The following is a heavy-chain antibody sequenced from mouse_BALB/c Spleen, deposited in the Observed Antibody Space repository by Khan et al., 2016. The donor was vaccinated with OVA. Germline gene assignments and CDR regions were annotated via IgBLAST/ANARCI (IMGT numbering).Heavy chain of an antibody. Sequence: EVKLEESGPGLVKPSQSLSLTCTVTGYSITSGYGWNWIRQFPGNKLEWMGYISYSGSTNYNPSLKSRISITRDTSKNQFFLQLNFVTTEDTATYYCARTARIEYWGQGTTLTVSS. CDR3: ARTARIEY. V-gene: IGHV3-2*02. CDR2: ISYSGST. D-gene: IGHD1-2*01. CDR1: GYSITSGYG. J-gene: IGHJ2*01.